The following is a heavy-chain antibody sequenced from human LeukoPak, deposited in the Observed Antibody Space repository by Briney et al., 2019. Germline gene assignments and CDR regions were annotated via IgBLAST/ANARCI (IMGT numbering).Heavy chain of an antibody. CDR3: ARPGALSVWGSYRYPKTTLTGFFDY. CDR1: GYTFTSYG. CDR2: IYPGDSDT. Sequence: ASVKVSCKASGYTFTSYGISWVRQAPGQGLEWMGIIYPGDSDTRYSPSFQGQVTISADKSISTAYLQWSSLKASDTAMYYCARPGALSVWGSYRYPKTTLTGFFDYWGQGTLVTVSS. D-gene: IGHD3-16*02. J-gene: IGHJ4*02. V-gene: IGHV5-51*01.